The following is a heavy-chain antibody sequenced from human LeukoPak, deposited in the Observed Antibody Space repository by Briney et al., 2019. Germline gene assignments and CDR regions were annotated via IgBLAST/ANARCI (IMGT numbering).Heavy chain of an antibody. V-gene: IGHV4-39*01. D-gene: IGHD5-18*01. J-gene: IGHJ4*02. Sequence: SETLSLTCSVSGGSISSSSYYWGWIRQPPGKGLEWIGSIYYSGSTYYNPSLKSRVTISVDTSKNQFSLKLSSVTAADTAVYYCASGYSYGADYWGQGTLVTVSS. CDR2: IYYSGST. CDR3: ASGYSYGADY. CDR1: GGSISSSSYY.